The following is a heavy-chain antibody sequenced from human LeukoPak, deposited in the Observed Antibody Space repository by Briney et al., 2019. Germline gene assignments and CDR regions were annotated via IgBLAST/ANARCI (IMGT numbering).Heavy chain of an antibody. J-gene: IGHJ4*02. V-gene: IGHV1-2*02. D-gene: IGHD6-19*01. Sequence: ASVKVSCKASGYTFTGYYMHWVRQAPGQGLEWMGWINPNSGGTNYAQKFQGRVTMTRDTSISTAYMELSRLRSGDTAVYYCARDPGYSSGWYYFDYWGQGTLVTVSS. CDR2: INPNSGGT. CDR3: ARDPGYSSGWYYFDY. CDR1: GYTFTGYY.